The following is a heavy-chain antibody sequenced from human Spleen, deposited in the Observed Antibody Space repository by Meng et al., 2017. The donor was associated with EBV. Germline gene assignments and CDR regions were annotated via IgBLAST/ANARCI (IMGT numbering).Heavy chain of an antibody. CDR2: MNPTSGKT. CDR1: GYIFSSYD. J-gene: IGHJ4*02. Sequence: QVRLVQSGAEVKKPGASVKVSCKASGYIFSSYDINWVRQATGQGLEWMGWMNPTSGKTGYAQKFQDRVTMTRDSAISTAYMELSSLRSDDTAVYYCARDLGGDFDYWGQGTLVTVSS. CDR3: ARDLGGDFDY. V-gene: IGHV1-8*01. D-gene: IGHD3-16*01.